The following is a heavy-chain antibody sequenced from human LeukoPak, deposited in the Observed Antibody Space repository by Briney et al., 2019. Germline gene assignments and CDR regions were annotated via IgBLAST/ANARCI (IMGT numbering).Heavy chain of an antibody. CDR1: GFTFRSYS. D-gene: IGHD4-17*01. J-gene: IGHJ4*02. CDR2: ITSGSSPI. Sequence: GGSLRLSCAAFGFTFRSYSMNWVRQAPGKGLEWVSYITSGSSPIYYADSVKGRFTISRDNAKNSLYLQMNSLRDEDTDVYYCARRAYGDDSFDYWGQGTLVTVSS. CDR3: ARRAYGDDSFDY. V-gene: IGHV3-48*02.